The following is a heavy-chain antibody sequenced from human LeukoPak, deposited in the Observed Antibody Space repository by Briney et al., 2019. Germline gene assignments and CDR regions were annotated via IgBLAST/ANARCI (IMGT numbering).Heavy chain of an antibody. J-gene: IGHJ4*02. CDR3: AGPKGGFGRLNFDY. D-gene: IGHD2-15*01. V-gene: IGHV3-30*03. CDR1: GFTFSGYG. CDR2: ISYDGDDK. Sequence: PGGSLRLSCAASGFTFSGYGMHWVRQAPGKGLEWVAVISYDGDDKYYADSVKGRFTISRDNSKNTLYLQMNSLRAEDTAVYYCAGPKGGFGRLNFDYWGQGTLVAVSS.